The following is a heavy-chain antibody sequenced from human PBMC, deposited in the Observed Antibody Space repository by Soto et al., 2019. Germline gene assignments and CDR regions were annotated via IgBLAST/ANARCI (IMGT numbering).Heavy chain of an antibody. Sequence: QVQLQESGPGLVKPSETLSLTCTVFGDSISSYYWSWIRQTPGKGLEWIGQIYYIWGANYNPSLQSRVTISVYTSMNRVSLRLSSVTAADTGVYYCGAADPADYVYHYYYMDVWGIGSTVTVSS. CDR2: IYYIWGA. CDR3: GAADPADYVYHYYYMDV. V-gene: IGHV4-59*01. CDR1: GDSISSYY. D-gene: IGHD4-17*01. J-gene: IGHJ6*03.